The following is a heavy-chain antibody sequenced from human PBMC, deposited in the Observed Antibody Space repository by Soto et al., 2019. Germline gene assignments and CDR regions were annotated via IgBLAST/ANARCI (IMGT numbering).Heavy chain of an antibody. CDR3: ARVVSLSGWKYYYYGMDV. D-gene: IGHD6-19*01. Sequence: PSETLSLTCTVSGGSISSSSYYWGWIRQPPGKGLEWIGSIYYSGSTYYNPSLKSRVTISVDTSKNQFSLKLSSVTAADTAVYYCARVVSLSGWKYYYYGMDVWGQGTTVTVSS. CDR2: IYYSGST. V-gene: IGHV4-39*07. CDR1: GGSISSSSYY. J-gene: IGHJ6*02.